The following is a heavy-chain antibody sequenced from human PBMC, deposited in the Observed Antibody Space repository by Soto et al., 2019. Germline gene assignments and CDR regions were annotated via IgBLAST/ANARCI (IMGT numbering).Heavy chain of an antibody. CDR2: IDYNGVT. D-gene: IGHD2-15*01. Sequence: SSETLSLTCTVSCGSIYRSGYYWGWIRQPPGRGLEWIGNIDYNGVTYSNPSLKSRVTISRDTSKNQFSLKLTSVTAADTALYYCGKVLVGATGHTDSDSWGPGTLVTVPQ. V-gene: IGHV4-39*01. CDR3: GKVLVGATGHTDSDS. J-gene: IGHJ4*02. CDR1: CGSIYRSGYY.